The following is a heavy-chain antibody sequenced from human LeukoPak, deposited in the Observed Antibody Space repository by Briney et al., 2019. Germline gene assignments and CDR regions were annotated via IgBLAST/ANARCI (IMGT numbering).Heavy chain of an antibody. D-gene: IGHD5-18*01. CDR3: ARGAFSLWSLEWFDP. Sequence: SETLSLTCTVSGGSIGSYYWSWIRQPAGKGLEWIGRIYTSGSTNYNPSLKSRVTMSVDTSKNQFSLKLSSVTAADTAVYYCARGAFSLWSLEWFDPWGQGTLVTVSS. CDR1: GGSIGSYY. J-gene: IGHJ5*02. V-gene: IGHV4-4*07. CDR2: IYTSGST.